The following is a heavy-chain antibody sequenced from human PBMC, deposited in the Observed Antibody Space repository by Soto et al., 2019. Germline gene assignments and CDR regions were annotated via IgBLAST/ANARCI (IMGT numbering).Heavy chain of an antibody. CDR3: ARDHGTAMSPEIYYYCMDV. CDR2: IWYDGSNK. J-gene: IGHJ6*03. CDR1: GFTFSSYG. D-gene: IGHD5-18*01. V-gene: IGHV3-33*01. Sequence: GGSLRLSYAASGFTFSSYGMHWVRQAPGKGLEWVAVIWYDGSNKYYADSVKGRFTISRDNSKNTLYLQMNSLRAEDTAVYYCARDHGTAMSPEIYYYCMDVWGKGTTVTVSS.